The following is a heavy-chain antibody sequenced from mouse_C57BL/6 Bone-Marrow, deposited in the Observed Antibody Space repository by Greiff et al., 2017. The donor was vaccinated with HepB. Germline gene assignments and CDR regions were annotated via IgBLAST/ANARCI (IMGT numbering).Heavy chain of an antibody. V-gene: IGHV1-81*01. D-gene: IGHD1-1*01. CDR1: GYTFTSYG. Sequence: VQLQESGAELARPGASVKLSCKASGYTFTSYGISWVKQRTGQGLEWIGEIYPRSGNTYYNEKFKGKATLTADKSSSTAYMELRSLTSEDSAVYFCARDYYGVHFDVWGTGTTVTVSS. CDR2: IYPRSGNT. CDR3: ARDYYGVHFDV. J-gene: IGHJ1*03.